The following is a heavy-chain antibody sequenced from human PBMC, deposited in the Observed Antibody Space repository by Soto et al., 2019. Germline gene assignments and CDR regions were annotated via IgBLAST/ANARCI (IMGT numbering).Heavy chain of an antibody. V-gene: IGHV4-61*08. Sequence: SETLSLTCTVSGGSISSGGYYWSWIRQHPGKGLEWIGYIYYSGSTNYNPSLKSRVTLSADTSRNQFSLKLISVTAADTAMYYCARFDSSGSYFDYWGQGTLVTVSS. CDR3: ARFDSSGSYFDY. J-gene: IGHJ4*02. D-gene: IGHD3-22*01. CDR1: GGSISSGGYY. CDR2: IYYSGST.